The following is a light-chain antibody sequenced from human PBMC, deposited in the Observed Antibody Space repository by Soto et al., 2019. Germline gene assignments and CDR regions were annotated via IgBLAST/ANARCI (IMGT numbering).Light chain of an antibody. V-gene: IGKV3-15*01. CDR3: QQYGGSPRT. Sequence: EIVMTRSPATRSVSPGERAPLSCRASQSGISNLDWYQQKPGQAPRLIIYGASTRATGIPDRFSGSGSGTDFTLTITRLEPEDFAVYYCQQYGGSPRTFGQGTKVDIK. J-gene: IGKJ1*01. CDR2: GAS. CDR1: QSGISN.